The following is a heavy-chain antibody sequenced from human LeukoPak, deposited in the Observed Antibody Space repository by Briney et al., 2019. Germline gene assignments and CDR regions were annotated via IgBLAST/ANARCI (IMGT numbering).Heavy chain of an antibody. CDR1: GGTFSSYA. V-gene: IGHV1-69*05. D-gene: IGHD3-22*01. Sequence: ASVKVSCKASGGTFSSYAISWVRQAPGQGLEWMGRIIPIFGTANYAQKFQGRVTITTDESTSTAYMELSSLRSEDTAVYYCARERRYYGSSGYQDLEYFQHWGQGTLVTVSS. CDR3: ARERRYYGSSGYQDLEYFQH. J-gene: IGHJ1*01. CDR2: IIPIFGTA.